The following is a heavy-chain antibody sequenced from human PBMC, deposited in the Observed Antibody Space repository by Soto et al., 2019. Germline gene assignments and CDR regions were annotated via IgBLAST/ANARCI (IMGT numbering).Heavy chain of an antibody. J-gene: IGHJ4*02. Sequence: PSETLSLTCTVSGGSISSYYWSWIRKPPGKGLEWIGYSHYSGSANYNPSLKSRVTISVDTSTNQFSLKLSSVTAADTAVYYCARHGVSNAFDILTGYDYWGQGTLVTLSS. CDR2: SHYSGSA. CDR1: GGSISSYY. V-gene: IGHV4-59*08. D-gene: IGHD3-9*01. CDR3: ARHGVSNAFDILTGYDY.